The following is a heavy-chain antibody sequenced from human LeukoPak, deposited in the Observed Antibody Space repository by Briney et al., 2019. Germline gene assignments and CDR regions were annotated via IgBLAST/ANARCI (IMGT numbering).Heavy chain of an antibody. CDR3: ARVLSSGWAGFDY. V-gene: IGHV4-59*01. CDR1: GGSISSYY. CDR2: IYYSGST. D-gene: IGHD6-19*01. Sequence: PSETLSLTCTVSGGSISSYYWSWIRQPPGKGLEWIGYIYYSGSTNYNPSLKSRVTISVDTSKNQFSLKLSSATAADTAVYYCARVLSSGWAGFDYWGQGALVTVSS. J-gene: IGHJ4*02.